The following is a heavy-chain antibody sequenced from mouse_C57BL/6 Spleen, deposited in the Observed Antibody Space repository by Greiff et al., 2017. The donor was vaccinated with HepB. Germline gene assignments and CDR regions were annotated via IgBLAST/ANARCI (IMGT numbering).Heavy chain of an antibody. CDR3: ARGPSPNSSGWGVAY. D-gene: IGHD3-2*02. CDR1: GYSFTSYY. J-gene: IGHJ3*01. V-gene: IGHV1-66*01. CDR2: IYPGSGNN. Sequence: VQLKESGPELVKPGASVKISCKASGYSFTSYYIHWVKQRPGQGLEWIGWIYPGSGNNKYNEKFKGKATLTAYTSSSTAYMQLSSLTSEDSAVYYWARGPSPNSSGWGVAYWGQGTLVTVSA.